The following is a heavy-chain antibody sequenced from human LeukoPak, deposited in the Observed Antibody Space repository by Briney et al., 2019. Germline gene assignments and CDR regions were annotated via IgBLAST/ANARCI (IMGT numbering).Heavy chain of an antibody. CDR2: IYFSGNT. CDR3: ARLDTAVLWAFDI. Sequence: SETLSLTCTVPGCPIRSNSYYLGWIPQPPGTGLEWIGIIYFSGNTYYNPSLKSRVTISIDTSQNQFSLRLSSVTAADTAVYYCARLDTAVLWAFDIWGQGTMVTVSS. V-gene: IGHV4-39*07. CDR1: GCPIRSNSYY. D-gene: IGHD5-18*01. J-gene: IGHJ3*02.